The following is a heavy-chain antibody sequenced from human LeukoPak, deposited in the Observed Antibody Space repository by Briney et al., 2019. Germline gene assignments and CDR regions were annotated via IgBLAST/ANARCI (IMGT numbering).Heavy chain of an antibody. V-gene: IGHV4-39*01. D-gene: IGHD4-17*01. CDR1: GGSISSSSYY. Sequence: SETRSLTCPVYGGSISSSSYYWGWIRQPPGKGLEWIGRIYYSGSTYYNPSLKSRVTISVDTSKNQFSLKLSSVTAADTAVYYCARRDGDYVDYWGQGTLVTVSS. J-gene: IGHJ4*02. CDR3: ARRDGDYVDY. CDR2: IYYSGST.